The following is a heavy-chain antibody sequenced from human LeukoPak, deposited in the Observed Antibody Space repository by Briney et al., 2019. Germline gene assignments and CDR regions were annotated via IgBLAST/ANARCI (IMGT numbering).Heavy chain of an antibody. D-gene: IGHD5-24*01. Sequence: GGSLRLSCAASGFMFSSNWMSWVRLAPGKGLEWVANIKEDGTETYYVDSVKGRFTISRDNAKNSLYSQMNSLRVEDTAVYYCAKEGRSLQTYWGQGTLVTVSS. J-gene: IGHJ4*02. CDR1: GFMFSSNW. V-gene: IGHV3-7*03. CDR3: AKEGRSLQTY. CDR2: IKEDGTET.